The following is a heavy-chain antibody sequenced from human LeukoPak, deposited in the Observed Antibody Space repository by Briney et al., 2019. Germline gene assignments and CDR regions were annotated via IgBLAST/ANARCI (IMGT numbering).Heavy chain of an antibody. J-gene: IGHJ3*02. V-gene: IGHV4-34*01. CDR2: INRSGST. Sequence: PSETLSLTCAVYGGSFSAYYWSWIRQPPGKGLEWIGEINRSGSTNYNPSLKSRVTISVDTSKNQFSLKLTSVTAADTAVYYCAKSFLRGYGAFSIWGQGTVVTVSS. CDR1: GGSFSAYY. D-gene: IGHD4-17*01. CDR3: AKSFLRGYGAFSI.